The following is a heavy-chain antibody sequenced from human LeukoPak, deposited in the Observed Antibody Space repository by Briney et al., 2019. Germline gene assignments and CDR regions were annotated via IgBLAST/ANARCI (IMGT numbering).Heavy chain of an antibody. CDR2: ISGSGGST. J-gene: IGHJ4*02. CDR3: AKVVAVAQFDY. D-gene: IGHD6-19*01. Sequence: PGGSLRLSCAASGFTFSSYAMSWVRQAPGKGLEWVSGISGSGGSTHYADSVKDRFTISRDNSKNTLYLQMNSLRAEDTAVYYCAKVVAVAQFDYWGQGTLVTVSS. CDR1: GFTFSSYA. V-gene: IGHV3-23*01.